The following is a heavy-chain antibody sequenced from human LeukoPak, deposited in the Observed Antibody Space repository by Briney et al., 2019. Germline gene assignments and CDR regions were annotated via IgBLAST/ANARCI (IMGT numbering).Heavy chain of an antibody. Sequence: GRSLRLSCAASGFTFSSYGMHWVRQAPGKGLEWVSAISGSGGSTYYADSVKGRFTISRDNSKNTLYLQMNSLRAEDTAVYYCAKTGLAAAGKSSYYGMDVWGQGTTVTVSS. CDR2: ISGSGGST. CDR3: AKTGLAAAGKSSYYGMDV. J-gene: IGHJ6*02. V-gene: IGHV3-23*01. CDR1: GFTFSSYG. D-gene: IGHD6-13*01.